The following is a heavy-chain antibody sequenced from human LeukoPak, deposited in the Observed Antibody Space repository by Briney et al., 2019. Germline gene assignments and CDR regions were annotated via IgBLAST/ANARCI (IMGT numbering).Heavy chain of an antibody. CDR2: IKQDGSEK. D-gene: IGHD5-24*01. J-gene: IGHJ4*02. CDR3: ARDGDGYNYKLDY. Sequence: GGSLRLSCAASGLTFSNYWMDWVRQAPGKGLEWVANIKQDGSEKNYVDSVKGRFIISRDNAKNSLYLQMNTLRADDTAVYYCARDGDGYNYKLDYWGQGTLVTVSS. V-gene: IGHV3-7*03. CDR1: GLTFSNYW.